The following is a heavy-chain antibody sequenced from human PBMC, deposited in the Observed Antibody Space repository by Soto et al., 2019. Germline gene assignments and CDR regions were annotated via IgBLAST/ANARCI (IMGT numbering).Heavy chain of an antibody. CDR2: IYDGGRT. Sequence: QVQLQESGPGLVKPSQTLSLTCTVSGGSISTVDYWWSWIRQSPDMGLEWIGHIYDGGRTYNNPSLERRVTLSADTSKSQLSLTLSSVSAADTAVYYCARGPSGDKVDSWGQGTLVTVSS. V-gene: IGHV4-30-4*01. CDR3: ARGPSGDKVDS. D-gene: IGHD7-27*01. CDR1: GGSISTVDYW. J-gene: IGHJ4*02.